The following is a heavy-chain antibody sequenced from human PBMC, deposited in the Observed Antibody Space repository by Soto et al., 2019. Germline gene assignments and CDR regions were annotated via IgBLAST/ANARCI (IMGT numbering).Heavy chain of an antibody. CDR3: ARRSRSSMANIDV. CDR1: GYNFTTYW. J-gene: IGHJ6*02. CDR2: IYPGDSNT. Sequence: GESLKISCKGSGYNFTTYWIGWVRQMPGKGLEWMGIIYPGDSNTRYSPSFQGQVTISADKSISIAYLQWNSLKASDTAMYYCARRSRSSMANIDVWGQGTTVTVSS. D-gene: IGHD6-6*01. V-gene: IGHV5-51*01.